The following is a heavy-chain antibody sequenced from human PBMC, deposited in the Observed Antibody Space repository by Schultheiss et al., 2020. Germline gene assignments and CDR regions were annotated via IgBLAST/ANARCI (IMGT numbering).Heavy chain of an antibody. CDR2: IYYSGST. Sequence: SETLSLTCAVSSESLSGFYWSWIRQHPGKGLEWIGYIYYSGSTNYNPSLKSRVTISVDTSKNQFSLNLNSVTAADTAVYYCARVPERGKVQNWFDPWGQGTLVTVSS. V-gene: IGHV4-59*08. CDR3: ARVPERGKVQNWFDP. J-gene: IGHJ5*02. D-gene: IGHD5-24*01. CDR1: SESLSGFY.